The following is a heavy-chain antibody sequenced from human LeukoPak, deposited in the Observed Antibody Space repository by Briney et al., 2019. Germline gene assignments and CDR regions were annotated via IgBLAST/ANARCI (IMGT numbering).Heavy chain of an antibody. V-gene: IGHV3-23*01. CDR1: GFTFSSYA. D-gene: IGHD6-19*01. Sequence: GGSLRLSCAASGFTFSSYAMSWVRQAPGKGLEWVSAITGSGGSTYYADSVKGRFTISRDDSKNTLYLQMNSLRAEDTAVYYCAKDRRIAVAGTRSWYFDLWGRGTLVTVSS. J-gene: IGHJ2*01. CDR2: ITGSGGST. CDR3: AKDRRIAVAGTRSWYFDL.